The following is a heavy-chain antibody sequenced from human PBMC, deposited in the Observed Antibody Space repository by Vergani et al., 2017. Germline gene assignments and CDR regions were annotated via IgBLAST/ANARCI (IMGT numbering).Heavy chain of an antibody. V-gene: IGHV3-74*01. D-gene: IGHD6-19*01. CDR3: ARDVYSSGRYNNYYYGMDV. J-gene: IGHJ6*02. CDR1: GFTFSSYW. Sequence: EVQLVESGGGLVQPGGSLRLSCAASGFTFSSYWMHWVRQAPGKGLVWVSRINSDGSSTSYADSVKGRFTISRDNAKNKLYLQMNSLRAEDTAVYYCARDVYSSGRYNNYYYGMDVWGQGTTVTGSS. CDR2: INSDGSST.